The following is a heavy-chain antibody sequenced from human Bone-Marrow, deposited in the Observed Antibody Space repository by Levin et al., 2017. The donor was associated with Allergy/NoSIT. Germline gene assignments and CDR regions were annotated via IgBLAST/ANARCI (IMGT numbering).Heavy chain of an antibody. V-gene: IGHV3-73*01. CDR1: GSRFRLSS. CDR3: TRLSIATAGDY. D-gene: IGHD6-13*01. Sequence: LPFSSSGSRFRLSSLHWVRQASRTFLSFFFLLLLPSTLSATAYAASVKGRFTISRDDSKNTAYLQMNSLKTEDTAVYYCTRLSIATAGDYWGQGTLVTVSS. J-gene: IGHJ4*02. CDR2: LLLPSTLSAT.